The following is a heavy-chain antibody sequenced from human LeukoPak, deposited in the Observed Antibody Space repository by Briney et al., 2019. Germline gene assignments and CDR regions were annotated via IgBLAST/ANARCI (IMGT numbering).Heavy chain of an antibody. J-gene: IGHJ4*02. CDR1: GGTFSSYA. Sequence: GASVKVSCKASGGTFSSYAISWVRQAPGQGLEWMGGIIPIFGTANYAQKFQGRVTITADESTSTAYMELSSLRSEDTAVYYCARDRMGYYDSSGYYGEGFDYWGQGTLVTVSS. CDR3: ARDRMGYYDSSGYYGEGFDY. V-gene: IGHV1-69*13. CDR2: IIPIFGTA. D-gene: IGHD3-22*01.